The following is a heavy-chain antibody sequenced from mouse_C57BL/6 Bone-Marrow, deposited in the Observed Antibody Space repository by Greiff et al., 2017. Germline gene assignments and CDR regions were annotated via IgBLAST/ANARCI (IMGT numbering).Heavy chain of an antibody. D-gene: IGHD1-1*02. J-gene: IGHJ3*01. CDR3: DTELCD. CDR1: GYAFTNYW. V-gene: IGHV1-54*01. Sequence: QVQLQQPGAELVRPGTSVKVSCKASGYAFTNYWIDWVKQRPGQGLEWIGEINPGSGGTNYNEKFKGKATLTADKSSSTAYMQLSSLTSEDSAVYFCDTELCDWGKGTLVTVSA. CDR2: INPGSGGT.